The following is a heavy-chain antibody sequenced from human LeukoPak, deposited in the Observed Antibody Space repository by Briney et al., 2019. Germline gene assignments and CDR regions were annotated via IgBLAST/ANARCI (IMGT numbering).Heavy chain of an antibody. D-gene: IGHD6-19*01. CDR2: IWYDGSNK. CDR3: ARDLVAVAGCYFDY. J-gene: IGHJ4*02. V-gene: IGHV3-33*01. Sequence: PGRSLRLSCAASGFTFSSYGMHWVRQAPGKGLEWVAVIWYDGSNKYYADSVKGRFTIPRDNSKNTLYLQMNSLRAEDTAVYYCARDLVAVAGCYFDYWGQGTLVTVSS. CDR1: GFTFSSYG.